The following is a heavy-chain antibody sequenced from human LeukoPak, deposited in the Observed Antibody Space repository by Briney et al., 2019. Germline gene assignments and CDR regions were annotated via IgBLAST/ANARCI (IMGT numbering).Heavy chain of an antibody. Sequence: ASVKVSCKASGYTFTDYYIHWVRQAPGQGLEWRGWINPNSGRTNYAQKFQGRVTMTRDTSINTAYMELSRLRSDDTAVYYCARPEHLPDTDYFDYWGQGTLVTVSS. V-gene: IGHV1-2*02. CDR3: ARPEHLPDTDYFDY. D-gene: IGHD2-2*02. CDR2: INPNSGRT. J-gene: IGHJ4*02. CDR1: GYTFTDYY.